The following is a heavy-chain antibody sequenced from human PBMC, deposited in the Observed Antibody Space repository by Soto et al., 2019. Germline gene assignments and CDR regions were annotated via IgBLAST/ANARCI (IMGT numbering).Heavy chain of an antibody. J-gene: IGHJ3*02. D-gene: IGHD3-10*01. CDR3: ATYKPSRSYYPLKIII. V-gene: IGHV1-24*01. Sequence: ASVKVSCKVSGYSLTELPMHWVRQAPAKGLEWMGGFDPEDGETIYAQKFQGRVTMTEDTSTDTAYMELSSLRSEDTAVYYCATYKPSRSYYPLKIIIWG. CDR1: GYSLTELP. CDR2: FDPEDGET.